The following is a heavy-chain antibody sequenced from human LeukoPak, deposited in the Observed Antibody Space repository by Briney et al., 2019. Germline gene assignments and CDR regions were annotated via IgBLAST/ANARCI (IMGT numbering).Heavy chain of an antibody. CDR2: ISPSGDST. CDR3: ARDGEDAFDI. V-gene: IGHV1-46*01. CDR1: GYTFTVYY. Sequence: ASVKVSFTASGYTFTVYYMHWVRQAPGQGLEWMGFISPSGDSTNYAQKFRGRVTMTRDTSTSTLYMELGSLRSEDTAVYYCARDGEDAFDIWGQGTMVTVSS. D-gene: IGHD4-17*01. J-gene: IGHJ3*02.